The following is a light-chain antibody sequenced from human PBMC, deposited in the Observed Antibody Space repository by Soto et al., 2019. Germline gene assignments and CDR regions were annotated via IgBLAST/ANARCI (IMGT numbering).Light chain of an antibody. J-gene: IGKJ1*01. CDR2: DAS. Sequence: EIVLTQSPATLSLSPGERATLSCRASQSVYSYLAWYQQKPGQAPRLLIYDASNRATGIPVRFSGSGSGTDFTLTISSLEPEDFAVYYCQQYDSSPRTFGQGTKVEI. V-gene: IGKV3-11*01. CDR1: QSVYSY. CDR3: QQYDSSPRT.